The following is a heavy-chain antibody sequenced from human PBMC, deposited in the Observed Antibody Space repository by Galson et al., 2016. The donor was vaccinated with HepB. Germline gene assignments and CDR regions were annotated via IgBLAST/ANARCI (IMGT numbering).Heavy chain of an antibody. D-gene: IGHD3-10*01. CDR1: GFTFGYYW. V-gene: IGHV3-30*19. CDR3: ATLKGTFDI. J-gene: IGHJ3*02. Sequence: SLRLSCATSGFTFGYYWMSWVRQAPGKGLEWVALISYDGNNKYYADSVKGRFTISRDNSKNSLSLQMNSLRAEDTAVYYCATLKGTFDIWGQGTMVTVSS. CDR2: ISYDGNNK.